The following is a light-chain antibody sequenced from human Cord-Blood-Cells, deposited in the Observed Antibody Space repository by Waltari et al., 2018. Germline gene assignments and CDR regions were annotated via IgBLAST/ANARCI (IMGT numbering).Light chain of an antibody. Sequence: DIQMTQSPSSLSASVGDRVTITCRASQSISSYLNWYQQKPGKAPKLLIYAATSLQSGVPSRFSGSGSETDFTLTISSLQPKDFATDYCQQSYSTPPLTFGGGTKVEIK. J-gene: IGKJ4*01. V-gene: IGKV1-39*01. CDR3: QQSYSTPPLT. CDR1: QSISSY. CDR2: AAT.